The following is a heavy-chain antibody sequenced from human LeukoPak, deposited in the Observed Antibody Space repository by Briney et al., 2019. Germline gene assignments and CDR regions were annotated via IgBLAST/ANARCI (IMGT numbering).Heavy chain of an antibody. CDR1: GLAVINNY. V-gene: IGHV3-66*01. Sequence: GGSLRLSCAASGLAVINNYMTWVRQAPGKGLEWVSVIYSGGRTSYAASVKGRFTVSRDNAKNTVYLQGNGLKVDDTAGYYCARGTSTGYYRTEAFDLWGQGILVTVSS. CDR3: ARGTSTGYYRTEAFDL. CDR2: IYSGGRT. J-gene: IGHJ3*01. D-gene: IGHD3-22*01.